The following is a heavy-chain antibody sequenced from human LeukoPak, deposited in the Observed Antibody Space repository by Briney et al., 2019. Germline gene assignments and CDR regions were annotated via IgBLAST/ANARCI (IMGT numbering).Heavy chain of an antibody. CDR2: ISSSGSTI. J-gene: IGHJ4*02. Sequence: GGSLRLSCAASGFTFSSYEMNWVRKAPGKGLEWVSYISSSGSTIYYADSVKGRFTISRDNAKNSLYLEMNSLKPEDTAFYYCTRGDSGNFYWGQGTLVTVSS. V-gene: IGHV3-48*03. CDR3: TRGDSGNFY. CDR1: GFTFSSYE. D-gene: IGHD1-26*01.